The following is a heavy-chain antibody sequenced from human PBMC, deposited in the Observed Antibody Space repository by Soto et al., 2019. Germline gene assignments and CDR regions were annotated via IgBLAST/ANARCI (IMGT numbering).Heavy chain of an antibody. CDR2: INHSGST. Sequence: SETLSLTCAFYGGSCSGYYWIWIRQPPGKGLEWIGEINHSGSTNYNPSLKSRVTISIDTSKNQFSLKLSSVTAADTAVYYCARRRSLHCTNGVCYSMNDLNWFDPWGQGTLVTVSS. V-gene: IGHV4-34*01. J-gene: IGHJ5*02. CDR3: ARRRSLHCTNGVCYSMNDLNWFDP. D-gene: IGHD2-8*01. CDR1: GGSCSGYY.